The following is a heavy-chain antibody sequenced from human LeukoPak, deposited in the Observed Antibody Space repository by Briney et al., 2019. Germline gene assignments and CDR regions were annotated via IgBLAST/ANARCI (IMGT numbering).Heavy chain of an antibody. V-gene: IGHV3-30*03. J-gene: IGHJ5*02. CDR2: ISYDGSNK. CDR3: ARGLSASCFDT. CDR1: GFTFSSYG. Sequence: PGGFLRLSCAASGFTFSSYGMHWVRQAPGKGLEWVAVISYDGSNKYYADSVKGRFTISRGNSKNTLYLQMNSLRAEDTAVYYCARGLSASCFDTWGQGTLVTVSS.